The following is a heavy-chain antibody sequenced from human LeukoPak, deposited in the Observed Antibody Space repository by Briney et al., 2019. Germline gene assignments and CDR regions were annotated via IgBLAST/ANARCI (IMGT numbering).Heavy chain of an antibody. CDR3: ARRGYGDYAPFDY. CDR2: ISGSGGTT. V-gene: IGHV3-23*01. CDR1: GFTFSSYA. J-gene: IGHJ4*02. D-gene: IGHD4-17*01. Sequence: GGSLRLSCAASGFTFSSYAMSWVRQAPGKGLEWVSAISGSGGTTYYADSVKGRFTISRDNSKNTLYLQMNSLRAEDTAVYYCARRGYGDYAPFDYWGQGTLVTVSS.